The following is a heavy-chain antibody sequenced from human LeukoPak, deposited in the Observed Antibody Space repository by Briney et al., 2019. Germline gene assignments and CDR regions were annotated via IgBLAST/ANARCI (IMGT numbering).Heavy chain of an antibody. Sequence: GGSLRLSCAASGFTFSSFTMNWVRQAPGKGLEWVSSISSSSSYIYYADSVKGRFTISRDNAKNSLYLQMNSLRAEDTAMYYCARDRRESGSYISYYYGMDVWGQGTTVTVSS. J-gene: IGHJ6*02. V-gene: IGHV3-21*01. CDR2: ISSSSSYI. CDR1: GFTFSSFT. CDR3: ARDRRESGSYISYYYGMDV. D-gene: IGHD1-26*01.